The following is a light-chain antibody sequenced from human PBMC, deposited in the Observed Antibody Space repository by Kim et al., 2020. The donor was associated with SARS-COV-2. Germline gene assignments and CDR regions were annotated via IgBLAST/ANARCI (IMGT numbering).Light chain of an antibody. CDR3: QQSNNFPIT. CDR2: AAS. CDR1: QGIASW. J-gene: IGKJ5*01. V-gene: IGKV1-12*01. Sequence: DVQMTQSPSSVSASIGDRVTITCRASQGIASWLAWYQQKPGKAPKLLIYAASGLQSGVPSRFNGSGSGREFTLTISSLQPEDVATYFCQQSNNFPITFGQGTRLEIK.